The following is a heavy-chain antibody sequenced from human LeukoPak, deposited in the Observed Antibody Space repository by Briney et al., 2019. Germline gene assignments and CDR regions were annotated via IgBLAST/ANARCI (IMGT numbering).Heavy chain of an antibody. Sequence: GGSLRLSCAASGFIVSNNYMTWIRQAPGKSLECVAIVYRGGDTYYADSVKGRFTISRDNSKNTLYLQMNSLRAEDTAIYYCAKGRQQLASLDYWGQGILVTVSS. CDR1: GFIVSNNY. V-gene: IGHV3-53*01. CDR3: AKGRQQLASLDY. J-gene: IGHJ4*02. D-gene: IGHD6-13*01. CDR2: VYRGGDT.